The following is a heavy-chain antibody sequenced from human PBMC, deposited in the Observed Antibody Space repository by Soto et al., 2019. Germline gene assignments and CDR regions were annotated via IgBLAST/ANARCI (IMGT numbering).Heavy chain of an antibody. CDR3: ARSRSGSYHDAFDI. CDR1: GYSFTSYW. CDR2: IDPSDSYT. Sequence: GESLKISCKGSGYSFTSYWISWVRQMPGKGLEWMGRIDPSDSYTNYSPSFQGHVTISADKSISTAYLQWGSLKASDTAMYYCARSRSGSYHDAFDIWGQGTMVTVSS. V-gene: IGHV5-10-1*01. J-gene: IGHJ3*02. D-gene: IGHD1-26*01.